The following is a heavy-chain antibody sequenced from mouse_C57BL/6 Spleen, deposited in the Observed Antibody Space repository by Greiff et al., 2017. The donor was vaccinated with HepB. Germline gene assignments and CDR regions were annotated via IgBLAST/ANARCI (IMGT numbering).Heavy chain of an antibody. CDR2: IDPEDGDT. Sequence: VQLQQSGAELVRPGASVKLSCTASGFNIKDYYMHWVKQRPEQGLEWIGRIDPEDGDTEYAPKFQGKATMTADTSSNTAYLQLSGLTSEATAVYYCTACGYCYYGGFSWFAYWGQGTLFTVSA. CDR1: GFNIKDYY. J-gene: IGHJ3*01. V-gene: IGHV14-1*01. CDR3: TACGYCYYGGFSWFAY. D-gene: IGHD1-1*01.